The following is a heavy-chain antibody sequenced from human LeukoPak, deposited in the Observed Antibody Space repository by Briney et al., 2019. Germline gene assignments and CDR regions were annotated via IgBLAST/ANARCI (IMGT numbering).Heavy chain of an antibody. CDR2: INHSGSI. Sequence: PSETLSLTCAVSGGSFSGYYWSWIRQPPGKGLEWIGEINHSGSINYNPSLKSRVTISVDTSKNQFSLKLSSVTAADTAVYYCARGVMCSGGSCYLPLDYWGQGTLVTVSS. D-gene: IGHD2-15*01. CDR3: ARGVMCSGGSCYLPLDY. J-gene: IGHJ4*02. V-gene: IGHV4-34*01. CDR1: GGSFSGYY.